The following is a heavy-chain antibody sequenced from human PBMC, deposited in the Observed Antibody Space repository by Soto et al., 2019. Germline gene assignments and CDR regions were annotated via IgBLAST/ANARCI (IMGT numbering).Heavy chain of an antibody. V-gene: IGHV3-15*01. Sequence: GGSLRLSCAASGFTFSNAWMSWVRQAPGKGLEWVGRIKSKTDGGTTDYAAPVKGRFTISRDDSKNTLYLQMNSLKTEDTAVYYCTTDRDSNYRFDYWGQGTLVTVSS. J-gene: IGHJ4*02. CDR1: GFTFSNAW. D-gene: IGHD4-4*01. CDR2: IKSKTDGGTT. CDR3: TTDRDSNYRFDY.